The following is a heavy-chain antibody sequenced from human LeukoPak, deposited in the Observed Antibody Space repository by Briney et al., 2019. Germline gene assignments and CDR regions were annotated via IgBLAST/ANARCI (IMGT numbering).Heavy chain of an antibody. CDR3: VKGGWLDC. D-gene: IGHD6-19*01. CDR1: GFTFSKYG. V-gene: IGHV3-23*01. CDR2: ISSSGDAT. Sequence: GGSLRLSCAASGFTFSKYGMSWVRQAPGKGLEWVSPISSSGDATYYGDSAKGRFTMSRDNSENTVFLQMDSLRVEDTAIYYCVKGGWLDCWGQGTLVTVSS. J-gene: IGHJ4*02.